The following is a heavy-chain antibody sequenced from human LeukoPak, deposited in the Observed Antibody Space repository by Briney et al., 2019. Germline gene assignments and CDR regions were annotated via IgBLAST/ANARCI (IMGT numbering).Heavy chain of an antibody. V-gene: IGHV3-23*01. Sequence: PGGSLRLSCAASGFTFSSYAISWVRQAPGKGLEWVSAISGSGGSTYYADSVKGRFTISRDNSKNTLYLQMNSLRAEDTAVYYCAKDDGSGGSSYFDYWGQGTLVTVSS. CDR3: AKDDGSGGSSYFDY. J-gene: IGHJ4*02. CDR1: GFTFSSYA. CDR2: ISGSGGST. D-gene: IGHD2-15*01.